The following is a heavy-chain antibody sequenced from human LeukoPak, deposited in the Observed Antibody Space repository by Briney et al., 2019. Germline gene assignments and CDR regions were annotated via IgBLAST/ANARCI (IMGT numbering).Heavy chain of an antibody. CDR2: MSRSRDTI. J-gene: IGHJ4*02. Sequence: GGSLRLSCAVSGFTFSSYSMNWVRQAPGRGLEWVAYMSRSRDTIYYADSVKVRFTISRDNAKSSLFLQMKSLRGVDTAIYYCACGVDFSSGSKRGFDYWGLGTLVTVSS. CDR3: ACGVDFSSGSKRGFDY. CDR1: GFTFSSYS. V-gene: IGHV3-48*01. D-gene: IGHD3-3*01.